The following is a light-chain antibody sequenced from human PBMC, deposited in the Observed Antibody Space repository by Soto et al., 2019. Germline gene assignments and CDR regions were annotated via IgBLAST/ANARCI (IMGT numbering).Light chain of an antibody. J-gene: IGKJ1*01. V-gene: IGKV1-5*01. CDR3: RPHNSYTP. Sequence: DIQMTQSPSTLSASVGDRVTITCRASQSISSWLAWYQQKPGKAPKLLIYDASSLESGVPSRFSGSGSGTEFTLTISSLQLVDLATHPWRPHNSYTPFGQGTK. CDR1: QSISSW. CDR2: DAS.